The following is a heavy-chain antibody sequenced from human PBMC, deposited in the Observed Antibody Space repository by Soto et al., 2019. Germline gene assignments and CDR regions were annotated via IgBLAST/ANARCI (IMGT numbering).Heavy chain of an antibody. Sequence: VQLVESGGGVVQPEGSLKLSCVTSGYTFNTYNMHWVRQAPGKGLEWVALIWSEGSNRQYADSVKGRFTISRDNSKNDVYLQMNSLRVEGTAVYFLARCLADDDYDFWGHGRMVTV. CDR3: ARCLADDDYDF. D-gene: IGHD3-16*01. J-gene: IGHJ3*01. CDR2: IWSEGSNR. CDR1: GYTFNTYN. V-gene: IGHV3-33*01.